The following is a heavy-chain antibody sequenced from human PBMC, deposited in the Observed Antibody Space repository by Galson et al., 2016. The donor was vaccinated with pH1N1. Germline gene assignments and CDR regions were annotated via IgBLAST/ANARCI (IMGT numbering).Heavy chain of an antibody. Sequence: SLRLSCAASGFTFSTYAMHWVRQAPGKGLEWVALTSYDGSNKYYADSMKGRFTISRDNSKNTLYQEMNSLRAEDTAVYYCARETPYSSGWGYYYGMDVWGQGTTVTVSS. CDR2: TSYDGSNK. V-gene: IGHV3-30-3*01. D-gene: IGHD6-19*01. CDR1: GFTFSTYA. J-gene: IGHJ6*02. CDR3: ARETPYSSGWGYYYGMDV.